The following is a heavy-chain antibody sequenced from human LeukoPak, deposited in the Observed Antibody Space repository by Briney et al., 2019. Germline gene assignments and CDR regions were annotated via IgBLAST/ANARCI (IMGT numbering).Heavy chain of an antibody. J-gene: IGHJ6*02. CDR1: GFTFSSYS. D-gene: IGHD1-1*01. CDR2: ISSSSSYI. Sequence: GGSLRLSCAASGFTFSSYSMNWVRQAPGKGLEWVSSISSSSSYIYYADSVKGRFTISRDSSRNMLYLQMNSLRAEDTAVYYCANYQNTTSFYGMDVWGQGTTVTVSS. V-gene: IGHV3-21*04. CDR3: ANYQNTTSFYGMDV.